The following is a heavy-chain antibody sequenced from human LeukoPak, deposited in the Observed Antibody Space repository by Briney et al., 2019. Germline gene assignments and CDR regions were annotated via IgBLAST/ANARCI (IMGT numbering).Heavy chain of an antibody. Sequence: ASVKVSCKASGYTITNNYMHWVRQAPGQGLEWMGVINPSGTGTSYAQKFQGRITMSRDTSTSTVHMELSRLRSDDTAVYYCARVGWCSSTSCSSWFDPWGQGTLVTVSS. D-gene: IGHD2-2*01. CDR1: GYTITNNY. CDR3: ARVGWCSSTSCSSWFDP. CDR2: INPSGTGT. V-gene: IGHV1-46*01. J-gene: IGHJ5*02.